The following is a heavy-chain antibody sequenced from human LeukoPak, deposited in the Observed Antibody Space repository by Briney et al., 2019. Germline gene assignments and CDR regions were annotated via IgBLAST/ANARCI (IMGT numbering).Heavy chain of an antibody. V-gene: IGHV1-2*02. D-gene: IGHD6-19*01. CDR1: GYTFTGYY. CDR2: INPNSGGT. J-gene: IGHJ4*02. Sequence: ASVKVSCKASGYTFTGYYMHWVRQAPGQGLEWMGWINPNSGGTNYAQKFQGRVTMTRDTSISTAYMELSRLRSDDTAVYHCARDENPGIAVPFDYWGQGTLVTVSS. CDR3: ARDENPGIAVPFDY.